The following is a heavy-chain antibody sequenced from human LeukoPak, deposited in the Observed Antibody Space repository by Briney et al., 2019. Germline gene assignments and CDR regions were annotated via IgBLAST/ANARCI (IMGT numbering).Heavy chain of an antibody. CDR1: GSSISTYY. J-gene: IGHJ4*02. V-gene: IGHV4-59*08. D-gene: IGHD6-19*01. CDR2: IYNNGIN. CDR3: VIGRSRFKGFVSGWYLDF. Sequence: SETLSLTCTVSGSSISTYYWSWIRQPPGKGLEWIGYIYNNGINNYNPSLRSRVTISIDTSKNQLSLKLNSVTAADTAVYYCVIGRSRFKGFVSGWYLDFWGQGILVTVSS.